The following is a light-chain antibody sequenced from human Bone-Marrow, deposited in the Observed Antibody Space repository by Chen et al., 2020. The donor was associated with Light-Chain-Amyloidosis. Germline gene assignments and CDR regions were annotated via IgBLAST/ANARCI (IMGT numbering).Light chain of an antibody. Sequence: EIVLTQSPGTLSLSPGERATLSCRASQSVSSSYLAWYQQKPGQAPRRLIYGASSRATGIPDRFSGSGSGTDFTLTISRLDPEDFAVYYCQQYASAPDNFGQGTKLEIK. CDR2: GAS. CDR3: QQYASAPDN. V-gene: IGKV3-20*01. CDR1: QSVSSSY. J-gene: IGKJ2*01.